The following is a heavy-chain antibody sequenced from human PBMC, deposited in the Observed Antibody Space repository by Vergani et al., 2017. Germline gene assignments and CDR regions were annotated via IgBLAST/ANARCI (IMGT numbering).Heavy chain of an antibody. J-gene: IGHJ4*02. V-gene: IGHV4-39*07. Sequence: QLQLQESGPGLVKPSATLSLTCSVSGASIRSSNYYWGWIRQPPGGGLEWIGCVHRNGNTYYTSSLRSRATIARDTSKNQFSLRLTSVTAADTAVYYCARQNPYGSAHVDFWGRGVLVTVSA. CDR1: GASIRSSNYY. D-gene: IGHD3-10*01. CDR2: VHRNGNT. CDR3: ARQNPYGSAHVDF.